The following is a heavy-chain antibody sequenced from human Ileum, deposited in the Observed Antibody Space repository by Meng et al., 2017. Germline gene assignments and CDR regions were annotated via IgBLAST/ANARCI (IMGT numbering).Heavy chain of an antibody. CDR2: ITAGNGNT. CDR1: GFTFVSYA. D-gene: IGHD3-10*01. Sequence: VYAVAEVKTPGASVKVSCKASGFTFVSYAIYWVRQAPGQGLEWMGWITAGNGNTKYSQKFQGRVTITRDTSASAVYMELSNLKFEDTAVYYCARDMPYSSGSFDYWGQGALVTVSS. V-gene: IGHV1-3*01. CDR3: ARDMPYSSGSFDY. J-gene: IGHJ4*02.